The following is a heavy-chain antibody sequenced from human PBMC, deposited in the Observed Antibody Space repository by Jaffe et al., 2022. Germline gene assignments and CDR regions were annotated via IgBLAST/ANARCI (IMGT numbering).Heavy chain of an antibody. V-gene: IGHV4-61*01. Sequence: QVQLQESGPGLVKPSETLSLTCTVSGGSVNSATYYWSWIRQPPGKGLEWIGCIYYTGTTYYSPSLKSRVTISVDTSKDQFSLRLTSVTAADTAVYYCARDRGYNWFDIWGQGTMVTVSS. D-gene: IGHD1-20*01. CDR1: GGSVNSATYY. J-gene: IGHJ3*02. CDR3: ARDRGYNWFDI. CDR2: IYYTGTT.